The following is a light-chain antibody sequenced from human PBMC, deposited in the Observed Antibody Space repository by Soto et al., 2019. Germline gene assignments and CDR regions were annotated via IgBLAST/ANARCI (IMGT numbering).Light chain of an antibody. CDR2: DVS. CDR3: ISYTSGSTRVV. Sequence: QSVLTQPASVSGSPGQSITISCTGTSSDVGGYNYVSWYQQHPGKAPKVMIYDVSKRPSGISNRFSGSKSGNTASLTISGLQIEDEADYYCISYTSGSTRVVFGGGTKLTVL. CDR1: SSDVGGYNY. J-gene: IGLJ2*01. V-gene: IGLV2-14*03.